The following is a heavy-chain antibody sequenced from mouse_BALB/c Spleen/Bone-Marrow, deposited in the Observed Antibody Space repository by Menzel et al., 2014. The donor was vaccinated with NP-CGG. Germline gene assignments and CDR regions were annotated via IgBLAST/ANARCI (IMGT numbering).Heavy chain of an antibody. CDR1: GYSVTRGYS. CDR2: IHYSGST. D-gene: IGHD2-2*01. J-gene: IGHJ3*01. CDR3: AREGYGASFAY. Sequence: EVHLVESGPDLVKPSQSLSLTCTVTGYSVTRGYSWHWIRQFPGNKLEWMAYIHYSGSTNYNPSLKSRISITRDRSKNQFSLQLNSVTTEDTATYYCAREGYGASFAYWGQGTLVTVSA. V-gene: IGHV3-1*02.